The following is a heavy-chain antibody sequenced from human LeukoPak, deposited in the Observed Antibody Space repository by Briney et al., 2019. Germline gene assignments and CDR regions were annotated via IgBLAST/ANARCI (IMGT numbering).Heavy chain of an antibody. CDR3: ARAPGYSSTWYLDY. J-gene: IGHJ4*02. CDR1: RFNFSTYT. D-gene: IGHD6-13*01. V-gene: IGHV3-21*06. Sequence: PGGSLRLSCAGSRFNFSTYTMTWVRQAPGKGLEWVSSITARSTYMYYADSVKGRFTISRDNAKSSLYLQMNSLRDEDTGVYYYARAPGYSSTWYLDYWGQGTLVTVSS. CDR2: ITARSTYM.